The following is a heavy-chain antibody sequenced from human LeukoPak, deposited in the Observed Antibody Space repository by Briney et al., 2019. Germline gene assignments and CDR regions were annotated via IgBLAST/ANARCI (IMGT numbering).Heavy chain of an antibody. D-gene: IGHD5-24*01. CDR2: IYTSGST. V-gene: IGHV4-4*07. Sequence: SETLSLTCTVSGGSISSYYWSWIRQPAGKGLEWIGRIYTSGSTNYNPSLKSRVTISVDTSKNQFSLKLSSVTAADTAVYYCVWTSTNKRAYYYYYMDVWGKGTTVTVSS. CDR3: VWTSTNKRAYYYYYMDV. J-gene: IGHJ6*03. CDR1: GGSISSYY.